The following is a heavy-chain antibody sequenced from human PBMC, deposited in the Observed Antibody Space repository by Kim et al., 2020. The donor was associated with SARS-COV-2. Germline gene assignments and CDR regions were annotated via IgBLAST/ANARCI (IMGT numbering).Heavy chain of an antibody. CDR3: ARLRRERAAPDTSLKYIYYGMDV. V-gene: IGHV4-59*08. D-gene: IGHD3-22*01. CDR2: IYYSGST. Sequence: SETLSLTCTVAGGSISSYYYNWIRQSPGKGLEWIGYIYYSGSTNYNPSLKSRLTISLDTSKKQFSLRLTTVTAADTAVYYCARLRRERAAPDTSLKYIYYGMDVWGQGTTVTVSS. CDR1: GGSISSYY. J-gene: IGHJ6*02.